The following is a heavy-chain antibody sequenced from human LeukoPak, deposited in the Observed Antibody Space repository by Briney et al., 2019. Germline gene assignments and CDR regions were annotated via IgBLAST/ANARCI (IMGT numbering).Heavy chain of an antibody. V-gene: IGHV3-30*19. J-gene: IGHJ4*02. D-gene: IGHD1-26*01. CDR3: ARGSGSSNFDY. CDR1: GFTFSSYG. Sequence: GGSLRLSCAASGFTFSSYGMHWVRQAPGKGLEWVAVIWYDGSNKYYADSVKGRFTISRDNSKNTLYLQMNSLRAEDTAVYYCARGSGSSNFDYWGQGTLVTVSS. CDR2: IWYDGSNK.